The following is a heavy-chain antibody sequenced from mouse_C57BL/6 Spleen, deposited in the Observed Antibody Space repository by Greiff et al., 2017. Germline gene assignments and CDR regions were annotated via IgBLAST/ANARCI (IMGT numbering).Heavy chain of an antibody. CDR2: IDPSDSYT. CDR1: GYTFTSYW. V-gene: IGHV1-69*01. D-gene: IGHD1-1*01. CDR3: ARLANSFDY. J-gene: IGHJ2*01. Sequence: QVQLQQPGAELVMPGASVKLSCKASGYTFTSYWMHWVKQRPGQGLEWIGEIDPSDSYTNYNQKFKGESTLTVDKSSSTAYMQLSSLTSEDSAVYYCARLANSFDYWGQGTTLTVSS.